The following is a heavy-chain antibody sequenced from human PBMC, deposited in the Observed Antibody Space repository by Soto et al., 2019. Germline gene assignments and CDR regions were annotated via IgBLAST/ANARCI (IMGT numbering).Heavy chain of an antibody. Sequence: GGSLRLSCVASGFTVTDIYMNWVRQAPGKGLEWVSAISGSGGSTYYADSVKGRFTISRDNSKNTLYLQMNSLRAEDTAVYYCAKDQSSRGLLWFGEIDYWGQGTLVTVSS. D-gene: IGHD3-10*01. CDR1: GFTVTDIY. V-gene: IGHV3-23*01. CDR2: ISGSGGST. J-gene: IGHJ4*02. CDR3: AKDQSSRGLLWFGEIDY.